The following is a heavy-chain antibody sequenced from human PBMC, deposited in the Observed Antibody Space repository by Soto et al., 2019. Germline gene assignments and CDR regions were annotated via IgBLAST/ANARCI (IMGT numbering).Heavy chain of an antibody. D-gene: IGHD6-13*01. CDR2: IYTSGST. CDR1: GGSISSYY. V-gene: IGHV4-4*07. CDR3: ARGTGDSSSWYNYFDY. Sequence: WETLSLTCTVSGGSISSYYWSWIRQPAGKGLEWIGRIYTSGSTNYNPSLKSRVTMSVDTSKNQFSLKLSSVTAADTAVYYCARGTGDSSSWYNYFDYWGQGTLVTVSS. J-gene: IGHJ4*02.